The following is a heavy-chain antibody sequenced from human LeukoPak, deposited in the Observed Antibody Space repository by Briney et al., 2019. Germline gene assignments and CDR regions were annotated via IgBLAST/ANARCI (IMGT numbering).Heavy chain of an antibody. V-gene: IGHV3-74*01. D-gene: IGHD3/OR15-3a*01. J-gene: IGHJ4*02. CDR3: VRAGLGFDY. Sequence: GGSLRLSCAASGFTFSSYWMHWVRQAPGKGLVWVSRISSDGSSTRYADSVKGRFTISRDNAKNTLYLQMNSLRAEDTAAYYCVRAGLGFDYWGQGTLVTVSS. CDR1: GFTFSSYW. CDR2: ISSDGSST.